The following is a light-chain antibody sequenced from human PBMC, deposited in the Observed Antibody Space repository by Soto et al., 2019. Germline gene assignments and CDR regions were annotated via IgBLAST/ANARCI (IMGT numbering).Light chain of an antibody. CDR2: DAS. CDR3: QQRGNCPRT. CDR1: QGVSNY. V-gene: IGKV3-11*01. J-gene: IGKJ1*01. Sequence: EIVLTQSPATLSLSPGERATISCRASQGVSNYLAWYQQKLGQAPSLLIYDASSMGSGIPARFSGSGSGTDFTLTISSLEPEDFAVYYCQQRGNCPRTFGQGTKVEIK.